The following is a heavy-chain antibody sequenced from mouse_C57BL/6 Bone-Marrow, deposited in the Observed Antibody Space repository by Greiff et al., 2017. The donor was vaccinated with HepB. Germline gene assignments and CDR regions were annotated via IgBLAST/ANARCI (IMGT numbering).Heavy chain of an antibody. V-gene: IGHV1-50*01. D-gene: IGHD3-2*01. Sequence: VQLQQSGAELVKPGASVKLSCKASGYTFTSYWMQWVKQRPGQGLEWIGEIDPSDSYTNYNQKFKGKATLTVDTSSSTAYMQLSSLTSEDSAVYYCARGDSSDYWGQGTTLTVSS. J-gene: IGHJ2*01. CDR3: ARGDSSDY. CDR1: GYTFTSYW. CDR2: IDPSDSYT.